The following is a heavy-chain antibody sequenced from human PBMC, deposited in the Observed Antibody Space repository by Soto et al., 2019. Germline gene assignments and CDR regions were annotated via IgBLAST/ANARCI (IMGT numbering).Heavy chain of an antibody. CDR3: ARGLGYSYGLRGFYYFDY. J-gene: IGHJ4*02. D-gene: IGHD5-18*01. CDR2: IYYSGST. V-gene: IGHV4-31*03. CDR1: GGSISSGGYY. Sequence: SETLSLTCTVSGGSISSGGYYWSWIRQHPGKGLEWIGCIYYSGSTYCNPSLKSRVTISVDTSKNQFSLKLSSVTAADTAVYYCARGLGYSYGLRGFYYFDYWGQGTLVTVSS.